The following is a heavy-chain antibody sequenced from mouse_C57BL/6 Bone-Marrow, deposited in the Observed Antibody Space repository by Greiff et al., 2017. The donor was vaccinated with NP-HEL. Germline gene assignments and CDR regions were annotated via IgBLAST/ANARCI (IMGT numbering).Heavy chain of an antibody. D-gene: IGHD1-1*02. J-gene: IGHJ2*01. CDR1: GFNIKDDY. CDR2: IDPENGDT. V-gene: IGHV14-4*01. Sequence: VQLQQSGAELVRPGASVKLSCTASGFNIKDDYMHWVKQRPEQGLEWSGWIDPENGDTEYASKFQGKATITADTSSNTAYLQLSSLTSEDTAVYYCTTVVLDCTWGQGTTLTVSS. CDR3: TTVVLDCT.